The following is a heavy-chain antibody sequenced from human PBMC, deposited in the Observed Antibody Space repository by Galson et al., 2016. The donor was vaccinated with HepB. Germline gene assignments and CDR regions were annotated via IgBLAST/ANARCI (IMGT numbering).Heavy chain of an antibody. CDR3: AREERFCSDLNCQPPYSGMDV. CDR1: GYSLSTYG. CDR2: ISFYNGNT. V-gene: IGHV1-18*01. J-gene: IGHJ6*02. Sequence: SVKVSCKASGYSLSTYGISWVRRAPGQGLEWVGWISFYNGNTNYAHKLQDRVTMATDTSKSTAYMELRSLRSDDTAVYYCAREERFCSDLNCQPPYSGMDVWGQGTTVIVSS. D-gene: IGHD2-15*01.